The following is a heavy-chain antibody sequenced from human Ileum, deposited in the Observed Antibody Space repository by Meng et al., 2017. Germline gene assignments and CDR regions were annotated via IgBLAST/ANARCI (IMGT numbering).Heavy chain of an antibody. CDR1: GGSVTTYY. J-gene: IGHJ2*01. CDR2: IYTRGTT. D-gene: IGHD3-10*01. CDR3: ARADGSRYFDL. V-gene: IGHV4-4*07. Sequence: QAQLQESGPGLVRPSETLSLSCTVSGGSVTTYYWSWIRQPAGRGLEWIGRIYTRGTTYYNPSLSSRVTMSVDTSKNQFSLRLNSVTAADAAVYYCARADGSRYFDLWGRGTLVTVSS.